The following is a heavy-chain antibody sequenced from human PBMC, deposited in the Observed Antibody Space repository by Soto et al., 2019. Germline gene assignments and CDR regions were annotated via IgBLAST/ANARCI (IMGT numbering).Heavy chain of an antibody. CDR1: GFTFSSYS. CDR3: ARDRGSGWYFDAFDI. J-gene: IGHJ3*02. CDR2: ISSSSSYI. V-gene: IGHV3-21*01. D-gene: IGHD6-19*01. Sequence: GGALRLAYAASGFTFSSYSMNWVRQGPGKGLEWVSSISSSSSYIYYADSVKGRFTISRDNAKNTLYLQMNSLRAEDTAVYYCARDRGSGWYFDAFDIWGQGTMVTVSS.